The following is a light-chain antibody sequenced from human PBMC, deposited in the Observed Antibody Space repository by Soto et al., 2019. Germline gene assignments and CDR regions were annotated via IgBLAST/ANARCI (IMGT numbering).Light chain of an antibody. CDR1: QSVNIN. J-gene: IGKJ5*01. CDR3: QQYHNWPIT. CDR2: DAS. V-gene: IGKV3-15*01. Sequence: EIVMTQSPATLSVSPGERATLSCRASQSVNINLAWYQQKPGQAPRILMYDASTRATGISARFSGSGSGTEFTLTISSLQSEDFAVYYCQQYHNWPITFGQGTRLQIK.